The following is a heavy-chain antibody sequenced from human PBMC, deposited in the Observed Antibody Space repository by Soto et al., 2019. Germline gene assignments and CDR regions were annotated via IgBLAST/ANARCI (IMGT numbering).Heavy chain of an antibody. CDR2: ISHDGSNK. Sequence: GGSLRLSCAASGFTFSSSGMHWVRQAPGQGLEWVAVISHDGSNKYYGDSVKGRFTISRDNSKNTLYLQMNSLRAEDTAVYYCAKDGSSRWQTFDYCGQGTLVPVSA. J-gene: IGHJ4*02. CDR1: GFTFSSSG. V-gene: IGHV3-30*18. D-gene: IGHD6-19*01. CDR3: AKDGSSRWQTFDY.